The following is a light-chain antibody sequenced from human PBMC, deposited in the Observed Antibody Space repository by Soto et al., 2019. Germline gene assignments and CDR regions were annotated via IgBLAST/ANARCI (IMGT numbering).Light chain of an antibody. CDR1: QSVSSN. CDR3: QQYDNWPPWT. J-gene: IGKJ1*01. Sequence: EIVMTQSPATLSVSPGERATLSCRASQSVSSNLAWYQQKPGQAPRLLIYGASTRATGIPARFRGSGSETEFTLTISSLQSEDFAVCYCQQYDNWPPWTFGQGTKVEIK. V-gene: IGKV3-15*01. CDR2: GAS.